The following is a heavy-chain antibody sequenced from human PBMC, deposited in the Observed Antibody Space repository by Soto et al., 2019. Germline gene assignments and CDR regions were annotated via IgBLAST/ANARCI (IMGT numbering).Heavy chain of an antibody. CDR3: ARETLYSSSWSVLWFDP. J-gene: IGHJ5*02. Sequence: SETLSLTCAVSGYSISSGYYWGWIRQPPGKGLEWIGSIYHSGSTYYNPSLKSRVTISVDTSKNLFSLKLSSVTAADTAVYYCARETLYSSSWSVLWFDPWGQGTLVTVSS. D-gene: IGHD6-13*01. CDR2: IYHSGST. CDR1: GYSISSGYY. V-gene: IGHV4-38-2*02.